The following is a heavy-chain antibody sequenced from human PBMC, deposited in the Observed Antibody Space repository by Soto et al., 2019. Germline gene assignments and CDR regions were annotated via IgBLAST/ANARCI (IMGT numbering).Heavy chain of an antibody. Sequence: ASVKVSCKASGYTFTDYYLHWVRQAPGQGLECMGWINPNNGDTNYAQKFQGRVTMTRDTSISTAYMELSSLRSDDTAVYYCARGGVPVDYWGQGTLVTLSS. V-gene: IGHV1-2*02. J-gene: IGHJ4*02. CDR2: INPNNGDT. CDR3: ARGGVPVDY. D-gene: IGHD1-1*01. CDR1: GYTFTDYY.